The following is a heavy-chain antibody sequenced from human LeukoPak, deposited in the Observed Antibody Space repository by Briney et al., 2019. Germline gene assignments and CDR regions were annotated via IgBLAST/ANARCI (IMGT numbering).Heavy chain of an antibody. CDR2: ISGSGTTI. D-gene: IGHD3-16*01. J-gene: IGHJ3*01. Sequence: PGGSLRLSCAASGFTFSSYEMNWVRQAPGKGLEWVSYISGSGTTIYYADSVKGRFTISRDNAKNTLYLQMNSLRAEDTAVYYCARDFLHLGGWGQGTMVTVSS. CDR3: ARDFLHLGG. CDR1: GFTFSSYE. V-gene: IGHV3-48*03.